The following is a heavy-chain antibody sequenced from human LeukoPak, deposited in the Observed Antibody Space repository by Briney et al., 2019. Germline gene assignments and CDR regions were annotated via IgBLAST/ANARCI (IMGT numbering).Heavy chain of an antibody. CDR2: ISAYNGNT. CDR3: ASTYSSGWIDY. CDR1: GYTFTSYG. D-gene: IGHD6-19*01. V-gene: IGHV1-18*01. Sequence: ASVKVSCKASGYTFTSYGISWVRQAPGQGLEWMGWISAYNGNTNYAQRLQGRVTMTTDTSTSTAYMELRSLRSDDTAVYYCASTYSSGWIDYWGQGTLVTVSS. J-gene: IGHJ4*02.